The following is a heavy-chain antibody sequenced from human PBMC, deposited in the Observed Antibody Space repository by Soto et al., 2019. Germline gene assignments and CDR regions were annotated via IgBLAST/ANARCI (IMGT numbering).Heavy chain of an antibody. CDR1: GGSISSGGYS. CDR2: IYHSGST. Sequence: QLQLQESGSGLVKPSQTLSLTCAVSGGSISSGGYSWSWSRQPPGKGLEWIGYIYHSGSTYYNPSLKSRVTRSVDRSKNQFSLKLSSVTAADTAVYYCARDKYCTNGVCYTHWYFDLWGRGTLVTVSS. V-gene: IGHV4-30-2*01. CDR3: ARDKYCTNGVCYTHWYFDL. D-gene: IGHD2-8*01. J-gene: IGHJ2*01.